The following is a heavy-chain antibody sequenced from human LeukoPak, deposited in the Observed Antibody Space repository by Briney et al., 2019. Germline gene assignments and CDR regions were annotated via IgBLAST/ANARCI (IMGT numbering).Heavy chain of an antibody. V-gene: IGHV3-48*01. J-gene: IGHJ4*02. CDR3: ATHLPHYRG. CDR1: GFTFTYYS. Sequence: RAGGSLRLSCAVSGFTFTYYSMNWVRHAPGRGLEWVAHISSASNNIYYADSVKGRFTISRDNSKNTLYLQMTSLRAEDTAVYYCATHLPHYRGWGQGTLVTVSS. D-gene: IGHD3-10*01. CDR2: ISSASNNI.